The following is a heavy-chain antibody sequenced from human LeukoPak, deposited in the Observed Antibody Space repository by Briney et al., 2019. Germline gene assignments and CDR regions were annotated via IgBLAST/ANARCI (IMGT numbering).Heavy chain of an antibody. J-gene: IGHJ5*02. Sequence: GGSLRLSCTTSGFRFDDYAMHWVRQAPGKGLEWVSSISSSGDYIYYADSVKGRFTISRDNAKNSLYLQMNSLRDEDTAVYYCGRGAKYCSSTSCQPWFDPWGQGSLVTVSS. CDR3: GRGAKYCSSTSCQPWFDP. D-gene: IGHD2-2*01. CDR1: GFRFDDYA. CDR2: ISSSGDYI. V-gene: IGHV3-21*01.